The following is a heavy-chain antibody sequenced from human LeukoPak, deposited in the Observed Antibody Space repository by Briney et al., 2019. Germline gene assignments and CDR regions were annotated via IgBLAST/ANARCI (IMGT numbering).Heavy chain of an antibody. D-gene: IGHD3-22*01. V-gene: IGHV3-48*03. CDR2: ISRGGDEI. J-gene: IGHJ4*02. CDR1: GFSFSSYE. CDR3: ARAHPFDYYDSRGYPVDY. Sequence: GGSLRLSCAASGFSFSSYEMNWVRQAPGKGLQWISYISRGGDEIYYADSVKGRFTVSRDNAKNSLYLQMNSLRAEDTAVYYCARAHPFDYYDSRGYPVDYWGQGTLVTVSS.